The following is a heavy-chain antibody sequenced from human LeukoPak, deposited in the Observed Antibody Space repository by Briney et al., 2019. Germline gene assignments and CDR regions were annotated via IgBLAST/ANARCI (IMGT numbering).Heavy chain of an antibody. D-gene: IGHD3-9*01. V-gene: IGHV5-10-1*01. J-gene: IGHJ4*02. CDR2: VDPSNSYT. Sequence: LGESLKISCKGSGYNFTNYWLSWVRQMPGKGLEWMGRVDPSNSYTNYSPPFQGHVTISADRSISTAYLQWNSLKASDTAMYYCARHADYHILTGFDYWGQGTLVTVS. CDR3: ARHADYHILTGFDY. CDR1: GYNFTNYW.